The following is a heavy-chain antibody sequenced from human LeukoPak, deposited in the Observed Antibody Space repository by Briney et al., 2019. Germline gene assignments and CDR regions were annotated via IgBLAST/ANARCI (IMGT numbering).Heavy chain of an antibody. CDR1: GSSFTSYW. V-gene: IGHV5-51*01. CDR3: ARQNDFRLDY. D-gene: IGHD3-3*01. Sequence: GESLKISCKGSGSSFTSYWIGWVRQMPGKGLEWMGIIYPGDSDTRYSPSLQGQVTISVDTSIGTAYLQWSSLKASDTAIYYCARQNDFRLDYWGQGTLVTVSS. CDR2: IYPGDSDT. J-gene: IGHJ4*02.